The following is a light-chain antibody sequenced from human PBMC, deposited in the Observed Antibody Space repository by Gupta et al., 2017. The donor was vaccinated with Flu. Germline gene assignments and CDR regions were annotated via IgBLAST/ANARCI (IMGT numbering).Light chain of an antibody. Sequence: TVTISCTRSSGSIADYYVQGYQQRPGSSPTTVIYEGSRRPSGVPDRFSGAVDSSSNSASLTISGLKTEDEADYYCQSYEVSSRVFGGGTKLTVL. J-gene: IGLJ3*02. CDR3: QSYEVSSRV. CDR2: EGS. V-gene: IGLV6-57*01. CDR1: SGSIADYY.